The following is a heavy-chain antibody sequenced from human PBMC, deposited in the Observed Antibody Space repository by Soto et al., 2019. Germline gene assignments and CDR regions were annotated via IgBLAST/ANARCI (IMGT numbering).Heavy chain of an antibody. Sequence: ASVKVSCKASGYTFTGYYMHWVRQAPGQGLEWMGWINPNSGGTNYAQKFQGWVTMNRDTSISTAYMELSRLRSDDTAVYYCAVGFLERSHFDYWGQGTLVSVSS. CDR3: AVGFLERSHFDY. V-gene: IGHV1-2*04. CDR1: GYTFTGYY. J-gene: IGHJ4*02. D-gene: IGHD3-3*01. CDR2: INPNSGGT.